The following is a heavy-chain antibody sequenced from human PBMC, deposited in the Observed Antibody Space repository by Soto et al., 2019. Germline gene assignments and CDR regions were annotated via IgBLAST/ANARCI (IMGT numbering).Heavy chain of an antibody. J-gene: IGHJ6*02. CDR1: GGSIRSGGYY. D-gene: IGHD6-13*01. V-gene: IGHV4-31*03. CDR2: IYYSGST. CDR3: ARDLQYSRLFYGMDV. Sequence: QVQLQESGPGLVKPSQNLSLTCTVSGGSIRSGGYYWSWIRQHPGKDLEWIGYIYYSGSTYYNPSLKSRVTISVDTSKDQFSLKLSSVTAADTAVYYCARDLQYSRLFYGMDVWGQGTTVTVSS.